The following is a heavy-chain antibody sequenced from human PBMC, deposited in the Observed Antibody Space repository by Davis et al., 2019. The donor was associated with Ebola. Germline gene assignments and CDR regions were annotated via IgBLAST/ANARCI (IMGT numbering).Heavy chain of an antibody. CDR3: VREQGVTAVTGQWGGFDY. CDR1: AYTFSSYV. D-gene: IGHD6-19*01. CDR2: ITDYNGHT. Sequence: ASVKVSCKASAYTFSSYVISWVRQAPGQGLEWMGSITDYNGHTNYAQSLQGRVTMTTDTSTSTAYMEFRSLRSDDTAVYYCVREQGVTAVTGQWGGFDYWGQGTLVTVSS. J-gene: IGHJ4*02. V-gene: IGHV1-18*01.